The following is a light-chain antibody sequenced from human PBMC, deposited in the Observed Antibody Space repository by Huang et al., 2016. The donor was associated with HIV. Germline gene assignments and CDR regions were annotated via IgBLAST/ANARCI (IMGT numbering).Light chain of an antibody. CDR2: DAC. CDR3: QQFNF. CDR1: RAISSA. Sequence: AIQLTKSPSSLSASVGDRGTISCRASRAISSALGWYQQKPGTAPKLLCYDACTLGGGVPSRFSGSASGTEFTLNFSRLQPEDFAIYYCQQFNFFGGGTKVQIK. J-gene: IGKJ4*01. V-gene: IGKV1-13*02.